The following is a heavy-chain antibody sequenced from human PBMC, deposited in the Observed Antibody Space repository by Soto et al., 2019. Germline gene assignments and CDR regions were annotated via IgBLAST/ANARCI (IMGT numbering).Heavy chain of an antibody. Sequence: EVQLLESGGGLVQPGGSLRLSCAASGFGFSTSAMSWVRQAPGKGLEWVPTISRSDVSTYYADSVKGRFTISRDSSKKTLYLQMDGLSAEDTALYYCARFSGLSDSSGYGPLDYWGQGTLVTVSS. CDR1: GFGFSTSA. CDR3: ARFSGLSDSSGYGPLDY. J-gene: IGHJ4*02. V-gene: IGHV3-23*01. D-gene: IGHD3-22*01. CDR2: ISRSDVST.